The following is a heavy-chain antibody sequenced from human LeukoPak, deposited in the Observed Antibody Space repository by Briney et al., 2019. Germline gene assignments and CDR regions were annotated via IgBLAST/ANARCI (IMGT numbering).Heavy chain of an antibody. D-gene: IGHD5-24*01. CDR3: AHSRGFKGSFDY. V-gene: IGHV2-5*02. Sequence: SGPTLVKPTQILTLTCTFSGFSRSTSGVGVGWIRQPPGKALEWLALIYWDDDKRYSPSLKSRLTITKDTSKNQVVLTMTNMDPVATATYYCAHSRGFKGSFDYWGQGTLVTVSS. CDR1: GFSRSTSGVG. CDR2: IYWDDDK. J-gene: IGHJ4*02.